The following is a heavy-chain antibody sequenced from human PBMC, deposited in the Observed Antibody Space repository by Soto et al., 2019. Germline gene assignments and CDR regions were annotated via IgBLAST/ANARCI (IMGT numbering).Heavy chain of an antibody. Sequence: SETLSLTCTVSYGSISVSNVFWGWVRQPPGKGLEWIGNIDYSGTAYFNPSLGTRVTFPVDTSKNQFSLTLYSVTAADTAVYYCARTTGRHLDFWGQGILATVSS. CDR2: IDYSGTA. D-gene: IGHD4-4*01. V-gene: IGHV4-39*01. CDR1: YGSISVSNVF. CDR3: ARTTGRHLDF. J-gene: IGHJ4*02.